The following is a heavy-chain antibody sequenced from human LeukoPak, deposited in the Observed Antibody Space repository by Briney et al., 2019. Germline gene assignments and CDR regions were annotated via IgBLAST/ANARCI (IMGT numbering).Heavy chain of an antibody. V-gene: IGHV4-4*02. CDR1: GGSINSNNW. CDR3: ARTIMVRGVPFDY. D-gene: IGHD3-10*01. J-gene: IGHJ4*02. CDR2: IYHSGST. Sequence: MASGTLSLTCAVSGGSINSNNWWSWVRQPPGKGLEWIGEIYHSGSTNYNPSLKSRVTISVDKSKKQFSLKLSSVTAADTAVYYCARTIMVRGVPFDYWGQGTLVTVPS.